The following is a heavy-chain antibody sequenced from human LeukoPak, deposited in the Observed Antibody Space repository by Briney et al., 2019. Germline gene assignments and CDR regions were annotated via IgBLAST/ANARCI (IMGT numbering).Heavy chain of an antibody. V-gene: IGHV4-39*07. CDR3: ARGVSGYVDYIPLDY. D-gene: IGHD4-17*01. Sequence: PSETLSLTCTVSGGSISSGGYYWSWIRQHPGKGLEWIGEINQSGSTNYNTSLKSRVTISVDTSKNQFSLKLSSVTAADTAVFYCARGVSGYVDYIPLDYWGQGTLVTVSS. J-gene: IGHJ4*02. CDR2: INQSGST. CDR1: GGSISSGGYY.